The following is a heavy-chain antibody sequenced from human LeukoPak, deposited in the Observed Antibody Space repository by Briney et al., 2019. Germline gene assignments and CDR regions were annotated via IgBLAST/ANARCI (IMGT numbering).Heavy chain of an antibody. J-gene: IGHJ5*02. V-gene: IGHV3-21*01. CDR2: ISSSSSYI. D-gene: IGHD6-13*01. Sequence: GGSLRLSCAASGFTFSSYSMNWVRQAPGKGLEWVSSISSSSSYIYYADSVKGRFTISRDNAKNSLYLQMNSLRAEDTAVYYWARDDSSSWYDFWFDPGGRGTLVTVSS. CDR3: ARDDSSSWYDFWFDP. CDR1: GFTFSSYS.